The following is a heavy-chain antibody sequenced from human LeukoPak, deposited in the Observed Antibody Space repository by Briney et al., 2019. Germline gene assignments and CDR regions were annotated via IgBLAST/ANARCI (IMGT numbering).Heavy chain of an antibody. Sequence: PGGSLRLSCAASGFTFSSYAMSWVRQASGKGLEWVGRIRSKANSYATAYAASVKGRFTISRDDSKNTAYLQMNSLKTEDTAVYYCTILDAGSDNFDYWGQGTLVTVSS. J-gene: IGHJ4*02. CDR3: TILDAGSDNFDY. D-gene: IGHD3-22*01. CDR2: IRSKANSYAT. CDR1: GFTFSSYA. V-gene: IGHV3-73*01.